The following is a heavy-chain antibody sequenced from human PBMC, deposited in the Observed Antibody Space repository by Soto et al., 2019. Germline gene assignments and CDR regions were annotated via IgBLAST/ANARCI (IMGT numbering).Heavy chain of an antibody. V-gene: IGHV1-46*03. D-gene: IGHD2-21*02. CDR2: INPSGGST. Sequence: QVQLVQSGAEVKKPGASVKVSCKASGYTFTSYYMHWVRQAPGQGLEWMGIINPSGGSTSYAQKCQGRVTMTMDTSTSTVYMELSSLRSEDTAVYYCARMTRALKGGFDPWGQGTLVTVSS. J-gene: IGHJ5*02. CDR3: ARMTRALKGGFDP. CDR1: GYTFTSYY.